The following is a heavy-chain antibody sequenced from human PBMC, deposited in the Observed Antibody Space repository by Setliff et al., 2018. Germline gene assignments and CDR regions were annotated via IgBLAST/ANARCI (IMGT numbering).Heavy chain of an antibody. J-gene: IGHJ4*01. CDR3: AKEIQPRRGPVYDSSGLAFDY. V-gene: IGHV3-30*02. CDR1: GFAFSTYG. CDR2: IRYDGSKK. D-gene: IGHD3-22*01. Sequence: GESLKISCAASGFAFSTYGIHWVRHTPGKGLEWVAYIRYDGSKKDYADYVRGRFTISRDDSKNTVSLQVNSLRAEDTAVYYCAKEIQPRRGPVYDSSGLAFDYWGQGTLVTVSS.